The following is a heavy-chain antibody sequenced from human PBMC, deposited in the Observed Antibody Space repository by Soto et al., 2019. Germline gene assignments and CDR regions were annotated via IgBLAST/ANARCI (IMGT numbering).Heavy chain of an antibody. CDR1: VGSISSSSYY. D-gene: IGHD3-9*01. CDR2: IYYSGST. Sequence: SETLSLTCTFSVGSISSSSYYWGWIRQPPWKGLEWIGSIYYSGSTYYNPSLKSRVTISVDTSKNQFSLKLSSVTAADTAVYYCASQTSVEMAKILKVGYWGQGTLGSVSS. J-gene: IGHJ4*02. CDR3: ASQTSVEMAKILKVGY. V-gene: IGHV4-39*01.